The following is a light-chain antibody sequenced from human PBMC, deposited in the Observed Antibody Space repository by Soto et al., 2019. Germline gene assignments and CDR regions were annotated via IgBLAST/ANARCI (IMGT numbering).Light chain of an antibody. Sequence: EIVLTQSPGILSLSPGERATLSCRASQSVTSNYLVWYQQKHGQAPMYLIYGATSRATVIPDRFSGSGSGTDFTLTISRLEPEDFAVDYCQQWAKSPSFFGQGTKVEIK. J-gene: IGKJ1*01. CDR1: QSVTSNY. CDR2: GAT. V-gene: IGKV3-20*01. CDR3: QQWAKSPSF.